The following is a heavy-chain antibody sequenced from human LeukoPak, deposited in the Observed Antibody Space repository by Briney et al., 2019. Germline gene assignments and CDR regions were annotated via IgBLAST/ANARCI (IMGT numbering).Heavy chain of an antibody. D-gene: IGHD3-16*02. CDR3: ARDALRLGELSGDLDY. V-gene: IGHV3-11*04. J-gene: IGHJ4*02. CDR1: GFTFSDYY. Sequence: GGSLRLSCAASGFTFSDYYMSWIRQAPGKGLEWVSYISSSGSTIYYADSVKGRFTISRDNAKNSLYLQMNSLRAEDTAVYYCARDALRLGELSGDLDYWGQGTLVTVSS. CDR2: ISSSGSTI.